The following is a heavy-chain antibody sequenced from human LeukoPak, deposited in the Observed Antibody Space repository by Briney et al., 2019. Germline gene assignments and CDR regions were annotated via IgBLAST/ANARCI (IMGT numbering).Heavy chain of an antibody. V-gene: IGHV3-48*03. CDR1: GFTFSSYE. CDR2: ISSSGSTI. J-gene: IGHJ4*02. CDR3: ATNGYIVVVPAAMESINEDY. D-gene: IGHD2-2*01. Sequence: GGSLRLSCAASGFTFSSYEMNWVRQAPGKGLEWVSYISSSGSTIYYADSVKGRFTISRDNAKNSLYLRMNSLRAEDTAVYYCATNGYIVVVPAAMESINEDYWGQGTLVTVSS.